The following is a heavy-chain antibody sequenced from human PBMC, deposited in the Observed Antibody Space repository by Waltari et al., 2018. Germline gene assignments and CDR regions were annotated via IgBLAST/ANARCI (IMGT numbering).Heavy chain of an antibody. CDR2: ISSRSHNI. V-gene: IGHV3-9*01. Sequence: EVHLVESGGALIQPGKSLSLSCAASGFTFEDYAMHWVRQAPGKGLEWVSTISSRSHNIAYADSVKGRFTISRDNAKNSLYLQMDSLTTEDTALYYCAKDTESLLLHDSFDYWGQGTLVTVSS. D-gene: IGHD3-22*01. J-gene: IGHJ4*02. CDR3: AKDTESLLLHDSFDY. CDR1: GFTFEDYA.